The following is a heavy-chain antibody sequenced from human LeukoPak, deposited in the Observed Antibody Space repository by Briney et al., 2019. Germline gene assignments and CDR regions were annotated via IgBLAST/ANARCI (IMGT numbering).Heavy chain of an antibody. CDR2: IKSKTYGETQ. V-gene: IGHV3-15*01. J-gene: IGHJ6*02. CDR3: TTGSSGDPLYYYYFVMDV. CDR1: GFTFSNAW. D-gene: IGHD4-17*01. Sequence: GGPLRLSCAASGFTFSNAWMSWVRQAPGKGLEWVGRIKSKTYGETQDYAAPVKGRFTSTRDDSKNTLYLQMNSLKTEDTAVYYCTTGSSGDPLYYYYFVMDVWGQGTTVTVSS.